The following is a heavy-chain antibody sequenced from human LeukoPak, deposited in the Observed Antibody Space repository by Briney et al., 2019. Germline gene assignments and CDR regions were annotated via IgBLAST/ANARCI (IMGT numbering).Heavy chain of an antibody. CDR3: ARDLACLYADYGSGIDCAVGPQYYGMDV. J-gene: IGHJ6*02. V-gene: IGHV3-30*04. D-gene: IGHD3-10*01. CDR1: GFTFSSYA. Sequence: GRSLRLSCAASGFTFSSYAMHWVRQAPGKGLEWVAVISYDGSNKYYAHSVKGRFTISRDNSKNTLYLQMNSLRAEDTAVYYCARDLACLYADYGSGIDCAVGPQYYGMDVWGQGTTVTVSS. CDR2: ISYDGSNK.